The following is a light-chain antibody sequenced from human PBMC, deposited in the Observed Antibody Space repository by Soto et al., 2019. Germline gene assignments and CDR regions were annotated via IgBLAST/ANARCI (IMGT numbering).Light chain of an antibody. CDR2: DAS. Sequence: ETVLTQSPATLSLSPGERATLSCRTSLSVSVYLDWYQQKPGQAPRLLISDASNRATGIPARFSGSGSGTDFTLTISSLEPEDFAVYYCHQRQYWPPITFGQGTRLE. V-gene: IGKV3-11*01. CDR3: HQRQYWPPIT. J-gene: IGKJ5*01. CDR1: LSVSVY.